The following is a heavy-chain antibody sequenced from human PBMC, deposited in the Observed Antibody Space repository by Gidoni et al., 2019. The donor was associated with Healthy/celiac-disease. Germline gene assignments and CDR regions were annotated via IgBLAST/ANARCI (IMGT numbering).Heavy chain of an antibody. J-gene: IGHJ1*01. CDR2: INHSGST. CDR1: GGTFSGHY. Sequence: FQSQQWGVGLLSPSGTPPLTCAVSGGTFSGHYWSWIRQPPGKGLEWIGEINHSGSTNYNPSLKSRVTISVDTSKNQFSLKLSSGTTTDAAVYYCAGGKVGVAAPGQTGQKGYLQHWGQGTLVTVSS. V-gene: IGHV4-34*08. CDR3: AGGKVGVAAPGQTGQKGYLQH. D-gene: IGHD6-13*01.